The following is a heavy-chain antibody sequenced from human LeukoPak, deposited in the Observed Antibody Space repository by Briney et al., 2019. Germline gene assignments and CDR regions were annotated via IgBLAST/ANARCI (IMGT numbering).Heavy chain of an antibody. J-gene: IGHJ6*03. V-gene: IGHV1-69*05. D-gene: IGHD3-3*01. CDR3: ATPGFFEWLKAGYYYMDV. CDR1: GGTFSSYA. Sequence: SVKVSCKASGGTFSSYAISWVRQAPGQGLEWMGGIIPIFGTANYAQKFQGRVTITTDESTSTAYMELSSLRSEDTAVYYCATPGFFEWLKAGYYYMDVWGKGTTVTVSS. CDR2: IIPIFGTA.